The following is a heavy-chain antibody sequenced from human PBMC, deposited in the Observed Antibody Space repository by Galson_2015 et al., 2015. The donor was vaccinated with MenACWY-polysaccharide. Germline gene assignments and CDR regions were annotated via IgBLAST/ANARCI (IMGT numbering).Heavy chain of an antibody. J-gene: IGHJ1*01. D-gene: IGHD5-12*01. Sequence: SLRLSCAASGFTFSTYWMTWVRQAPGKGLEWVANIKQDGSEKYYVDSVKGRFTISRDNAENSLYLQMNSLRAEDTAVYYCATDPSLRVGQHWGQGTLVIVSS. CDR2: IKQDGSEK. CDR1: GFTFSTYW. V-gene: IGHV3-7*01. CDR3: ATDPSLRVGQH.